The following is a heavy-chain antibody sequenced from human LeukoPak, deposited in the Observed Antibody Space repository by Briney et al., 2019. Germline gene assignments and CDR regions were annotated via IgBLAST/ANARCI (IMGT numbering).Heavy chain of an antibody. CDR2: MNPNSGNT. Sequence: ASVKVSCKASGYTFTSYDINWVRQATGQGLEWMGWMNPNSGNTGYAQKFQGRVTMTRNTSISTAYMELSSLRSEDTAVYYSARVVDTAMVSDYWGQGTLVTVSS. V-gene: IGHV1-8*01. D-gene: IGHD5-18*01. J-gene: IGHJ4*02. CDR3: ARVVDTAMVSDY. CDR1: GYTFTSYD.